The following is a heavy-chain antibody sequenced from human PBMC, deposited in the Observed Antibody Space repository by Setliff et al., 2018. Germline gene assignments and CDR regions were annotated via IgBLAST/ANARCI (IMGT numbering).Heavy chain of an antibody. CDR1: GASISSSRDY. CDR3: ARLSGYYFDY. CDR2: IYYSGST. D-gene: IGHD3-22*01. Sequence: SETLSLTCTVSGASISSSRDYWGWIRQPPGKGLEWIGSIYYSGSTYYNPSLKSRVTISVDTSKNQSSLKLSSVTAADTAVFYCARLSGYYFDYWGQGTLVTVSS. V-gene: IGHV4-39*01. J-gene: IGHJ4*02.